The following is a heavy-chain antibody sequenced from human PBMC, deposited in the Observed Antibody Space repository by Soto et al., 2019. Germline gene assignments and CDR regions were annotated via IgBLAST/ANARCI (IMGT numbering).Heavy chain of an antibody. J-gene: IGHJ5*02. D-gene: IGHD2-2*01. CDR1: GFTFGGYG. CDR2: ISGSGGST. Sequence: LRLSYTASGFTFGGYGMSWVLQAQGKGLEWVSAISGSGGSTYYADSVKGRFTISRDNSKNTLYLQMNSLRAEDTAVYYCEKAPLPAAFNSWFDPWAQPPLVTVSS. V-gene: IGHV3-23*01. CDR3: EKAPLPAAFNSWFDP.